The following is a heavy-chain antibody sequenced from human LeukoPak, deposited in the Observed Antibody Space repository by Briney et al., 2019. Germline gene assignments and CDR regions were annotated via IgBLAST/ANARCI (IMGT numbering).Heavy chain of an antibody. J-gene: IGHJ4*02. CDR1: GFTFSSYS. V-gene: IGHV3-21*01. CDR3: ARDVGDGYAIDY. Sequence: GGSLRLSCAASGFTFSSYSMNWVRQAPGKGLEWVSSISSGSSYMYYADSVKGRFTISRDNAKNSLYLQMNSLRAEDTAVYYCARDVGDGYAIDYWGQGTPVTVSS. CDR2: ISSGSSYM. D-gene: IGHD5-24*01.